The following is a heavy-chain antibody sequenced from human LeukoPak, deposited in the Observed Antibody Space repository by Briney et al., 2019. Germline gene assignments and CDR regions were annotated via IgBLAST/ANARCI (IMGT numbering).Heavy chain of an antibody. CDR2: IIPILGIA. V-gene: IGHV1-69*04. Sequence: ASVKVSCKASGYTFTSYAISWVRQAPGQGLEWMGRIIPILGIANYAQKFQGRVTITADKSTSTAYMELSSLRSEDTAVYYCARIEDTAMVNPLDYWGQGTLVTVSS. CDR1: GYTFTSYA. D-gene: IGHD5-18*01. J-gene: IGHJ4*02. CDR3: ARIEDTAMVNPLDY.